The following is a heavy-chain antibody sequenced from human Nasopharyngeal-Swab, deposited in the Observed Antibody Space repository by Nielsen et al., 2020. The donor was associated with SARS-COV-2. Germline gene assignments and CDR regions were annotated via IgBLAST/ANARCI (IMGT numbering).Heavy chain of an antibody. V-gene: IGHV3-30-3*01. D-gene: IGHD3-22*01. Sequence: LSLTCAASGFTFSRYTMHWVRQASGKGLEWVAVISYDGSNKYYADSVKGRFTISRDISKNTLYLQMNSLRAEDTAVFYCASTPLDSSGYYYAFHYWGRGTLVTVSS. J-gene: IGHJ4*02. CDR3: ASTPLDSSGYYYAFHY. CDR2: ISYDGSNK. CDR1: GFTFSRYT.